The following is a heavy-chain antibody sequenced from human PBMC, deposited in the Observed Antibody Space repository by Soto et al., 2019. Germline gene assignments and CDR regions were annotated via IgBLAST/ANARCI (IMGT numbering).Heavy chain of an antibody. CDR1: GFTFSSYS. V-gene: IGHV3-48*02. Sequence: SCAVSGFTFSSYSVNWVRQTPRKGLEWVSYISSSSNTIYYADSVKGRFTVSTDNAKNSLYLQMNSLRDEDTAVYYCARSLYGLDYWSQGTLVTVSS. CDR3: ARSLYGLDY. D-gene: IGHD3-10*01. CDR2: ISSSSNTI. J-gene: IGHJ4*02.